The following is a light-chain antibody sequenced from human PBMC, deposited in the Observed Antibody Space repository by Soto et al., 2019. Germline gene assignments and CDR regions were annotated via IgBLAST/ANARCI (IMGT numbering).Light chain of an antibody. CDR1: SSDVGGYNY. CDR2: EVS. CDR3: SSYVGCNNRYV. Sequence: QSALTQPPSASGSPGQSVTISCTGTSSDVGGYNYVSWYQQHPGKAPKLMIYEVSKRPSGVPDRFSGSKSGNTASLTVSGLQAEDEADYYCSSYVGCNNRYVFGTGTKLTVL. V-gene: IGLV2-8*01. J-gene: IGLJ1*01.